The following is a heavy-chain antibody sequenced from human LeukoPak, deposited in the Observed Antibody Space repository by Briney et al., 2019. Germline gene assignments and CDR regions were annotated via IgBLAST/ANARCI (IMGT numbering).Heavy chain of an antibody. CDR2: ISGSGSDL. Sequence: GGSLRLSCVACGFSFSDYYMSWVRQAPGRGLEWISYISGSGSDLYYADSVKGRFTISRDNANNSLYLQMNSLRAEDTAVYYCARSIGYYYTMDVWGQGTTVTVSS. CDR3: ARSIGYYYTMDV. CDR1: GFSFSDYY. V-gene: IGHV3-11*01. D-gene: IGHD3-22*01. J-gene: IGHJ6*02.